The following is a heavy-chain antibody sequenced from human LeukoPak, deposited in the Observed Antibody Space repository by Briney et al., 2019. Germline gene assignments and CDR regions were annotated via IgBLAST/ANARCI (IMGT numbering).Heavy chain of an antibody. D-gene: IGHD3-10*01. CDR3: VRSGVEAGMDY. V-gene: IGHV3-7*01. J-gene: IGHJ4*02. CDR2: IHPDGSET. CDR1: GFIFSSYW. Sequence: GGSLRLSCEASGFIFSSYWMGWVRQVPGKGLEWVANIHPDGSETSYVDSVKGRFTISRDNAKKSMFLQMNSLRVEETAVYKCVRSGVEAGMDYWGQGTPVTVTS.